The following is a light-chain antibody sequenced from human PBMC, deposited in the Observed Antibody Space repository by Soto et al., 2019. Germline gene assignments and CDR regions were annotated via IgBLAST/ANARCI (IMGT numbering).Light chain of an antibody. CDR3: SSYAGTHIV. Sequence: QSVLTQPPSASGSPGQSVTISCTGTSSDVGVYNSVSWYQRHPAQAPKLMIYDVSKRPSGVPDRFSGSKSGNTASLTVSGLQAEDEADYYCSSYAGTHIVFGTGTKVTV. V-gene: IGLV2-8*01. CDR1: SSDVGVYNS. CDR2: DVS. J-gene: IGLJ1*01.